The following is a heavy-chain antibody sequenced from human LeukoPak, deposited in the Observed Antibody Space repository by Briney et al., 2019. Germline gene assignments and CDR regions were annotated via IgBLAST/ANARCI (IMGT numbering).Heavy chain of an antibody. CDR3: ARDAYYDSSGYYYFRWFDP. D-gene: IGHD3-22*01. J-gene: IGHJ5*02. CDR2: INPSGGST. V-gene: IGHV1-46*01. CDR1: GYTFTSYY. Sequence: ASVKVSCKASGYTFTSYYMHWVRQAPGQGLEWMGIINPSGGSTSYAQKFQGRVTMTRDTSTSTVYMELSSLRSEDTAVHYCARDAYYDSSGYYYFRWFDPWGQGTLVTVSS.